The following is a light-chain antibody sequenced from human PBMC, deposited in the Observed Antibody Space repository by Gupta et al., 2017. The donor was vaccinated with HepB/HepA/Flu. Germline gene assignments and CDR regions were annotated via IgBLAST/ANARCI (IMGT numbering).Light chain of an antibody. Sequence: QSVLTQPPTVSAAPGQKVTISCSGTRSNIGKNYVSWYHQRPGTAPQPLIFDNNRRPSGIPDRFSGSKSGTSATLVITGLQAEDEAIYYCGTWDHSLTSGWVFGGGTKLTVL. J-gene: IGLJ3*02. CDR1: RSNIGKNY. CDR3: GTWDHSLTSGWV. V-gene: IGLV1-51*01. CDR2: DNN.